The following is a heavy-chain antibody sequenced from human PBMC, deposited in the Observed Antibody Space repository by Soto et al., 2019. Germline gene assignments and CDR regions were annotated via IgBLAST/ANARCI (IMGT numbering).Heavy chain of an antibody. CDR1: GYTFTSYG. CDR3: ATVLRFLEAPGPWFDP. Sequence: GASVNVSCKASGYTFTSYGISWVRQAPGQGLEWMGWISAYNGNTNYAQKLQGRVTMTTDTSTSTAYMELRSLRSDDTAVYYCATVLRFLEAPGPWFDPWGQGTLVTVSS. V-gene: IGHV1-18*01. CDR2: ISAYNGNT. D-gene: IGHD3-3*01. J-gene: IGHJ5*02.